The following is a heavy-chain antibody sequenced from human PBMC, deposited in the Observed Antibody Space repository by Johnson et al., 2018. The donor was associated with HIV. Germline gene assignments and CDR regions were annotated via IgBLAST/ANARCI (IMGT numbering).Heavy chain of an antibody. CDR2: ISWDGGST. CDR1: GFTFDDYA. J-gene: IGHJ3*02. CDR3: AKGSLVGPNDAFDI. Sequence: VQLVESGGGLVQTGGSLRLSCAASGFTFDDYAMHWVRQAPGKGLEWVSLISWDGGSTYYADSVKGRFTISRDNSKNSRYLQMNSLRTEDTALYYCAKGSLVGPNDAFDIWGQGTMVTVSS. D-gene: IGHD3-16*02. V-gene: IGHV3-43*01.